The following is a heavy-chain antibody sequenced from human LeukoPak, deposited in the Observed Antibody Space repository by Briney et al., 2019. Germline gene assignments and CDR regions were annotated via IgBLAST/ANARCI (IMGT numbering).Heavy chain of an antibody. Sequence: ASVKVSCKASGGTFSSYAISWVRQAPGQGLEWMGGIIPIFGTANYAQKFQGRVTITTDESTSTAYMELSSLRSEDAAVYYCARPVPGYPLAAFDIWGQGTMVTVSS. CDR1: GGTFSSYA. CDR2: IIPIFGTA. D-gene: IGHD5-18*01. V-gene: IGHV1-69*05. CDR3: ARPVPGYPLAAFDI. J-gene: IGHJ3*02.